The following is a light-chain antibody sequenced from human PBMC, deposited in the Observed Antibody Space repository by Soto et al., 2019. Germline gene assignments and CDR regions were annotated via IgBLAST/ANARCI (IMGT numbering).Light chain of an antibody. CDR3: QQYGSSPRT. CDR2: GAS. Sequence: TQSPDTLSVSPGERATRSCRASQTISNNVAWYQKRPGQAPRLLIYGASSRATGIPDRFSGSGSGTDFTLTISRLEPEDFAVYYCQQYGSSPRTFGQGTKVDIK. V-gene: IGKV3-20*01. J-gene: IGKJ1*01. CDR1: QTISNN.